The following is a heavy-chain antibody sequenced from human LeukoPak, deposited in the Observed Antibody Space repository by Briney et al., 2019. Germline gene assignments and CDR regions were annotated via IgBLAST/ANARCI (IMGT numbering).Heavy chain of an antibody. CDR1: GGSISSYY. CDR3: ARAGYGSFFDY. Sequence: SETLSLTCTVSGGSISSYYWSWIRQPPGKGLEWIGDIYYSGNTNYTPSLKSRVTISVDTSKNQFSLKLSSVTAGDTAVYYCARAGYGSFFDYWGQGTLVTVSS. D-gene: IGHD3-10*01. V-gene: IGHV4-59*01. J-gene: IGHJ4*02. CDR2: IYYSGNT.